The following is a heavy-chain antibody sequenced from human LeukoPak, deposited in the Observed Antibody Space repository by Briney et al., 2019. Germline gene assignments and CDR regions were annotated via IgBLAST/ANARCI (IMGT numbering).Heavy chain of an antibody. CDR2: IWHDGSKT. J-gene: IGHJ4*02. D-gene: IGHD4-17*01. V-gene: IGHV3-33*01. CDR3: ARDPATVTSHFDY. Sequence: GGSLRLSCVASGFIFSRYDMHWVRQAPGKGLEWVALIWHDGSKTHCADSVKGRFTISRDDSRSTLYVQMNSLRVEDAAVYYCARDPATVTSHFDYWGQGALVTVSS. CDR1: GFIFSRYD.